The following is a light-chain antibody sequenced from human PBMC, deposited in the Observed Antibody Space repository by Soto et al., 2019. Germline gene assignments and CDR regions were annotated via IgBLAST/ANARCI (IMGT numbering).Light chain of an antibody. Sequence: DIVMTQSPDSLAVSLGERATINCKPSQTLLYSSNNKNYLAWYQQKPGQPPKLLIYWASTRESGVPDRFGGSGSGTDFTLTISSLQAEDVAVYYCQQYYTTPLTFGGGTKVEIK. CDR3: QQYYTTPLT. V-gene: IGKV4-1*01. CDR1: QTLLYSSNNKNY. CDR2: WAS. J-gene: IGKJ4*01.